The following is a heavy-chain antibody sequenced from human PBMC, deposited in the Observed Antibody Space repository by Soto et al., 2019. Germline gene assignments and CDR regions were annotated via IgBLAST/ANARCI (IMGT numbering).Heavy chain of an antibody. CDR1: GFPFTGYA. J-gene: IGHJ4*02. D-gene: IGHD3-10*01. V-gene: IGHV3-23*01. Sequence: EVQLLESGGGLVQPGGSLRLSCAASGFPFTGYAMSWVRQAPGKGLEWVSAISGHGDATFYADSVKGRFTISRDNSKNTLYLHMNSLRAEDTALYYCANSRVSMVRGLIIIPNYWGLGTLVTVSS. CDR2: ISGHGDAT. CDR3: ANSRVSMVRGLIIIPNY.